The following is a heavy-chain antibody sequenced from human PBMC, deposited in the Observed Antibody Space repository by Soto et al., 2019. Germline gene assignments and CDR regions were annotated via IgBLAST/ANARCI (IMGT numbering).Heavy chain of an antibody. J-gene: IGHJ5*02. V-gene: IGHV4-39*01. CDR2: IYYSGST. Sequence: PSETLFLTCTVSGVSISSSSYYWGWIRQPPGKGLEWIGSIYYSGSTYYNPSLKGRVTICVDTSKNQFSLKLSSVTAADTAVYYCARPLQIAAATWFDPWGQGTRVTVSS. CDR3: ARPLQIAAATWFDP. D-gene: IGHD6-13*01. CDR1: GVSISSSSYY.